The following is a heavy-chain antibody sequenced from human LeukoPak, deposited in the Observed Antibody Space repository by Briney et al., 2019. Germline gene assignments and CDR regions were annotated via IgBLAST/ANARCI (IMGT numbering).Heavy chain of an antibody. CDR3: ARSILVVPVASHLNYGVDV. CDR2: INPNSGGT. Sequence: ASVKVSCKASGYTFTGYYMHWVRQAPGQGLEWMGWINPNSGGTNYAQKFQGWVTMTRDTSICTAYMELSRLRSDDTAVYYCARSILVVPVASHLNYGVDVWGQGTTVTVSS. V-gene: IGHV1-2*04. CDR1: GYTFTGYY. J-gene: IGHJ6*02. D-gene: IGHD2-2*01.